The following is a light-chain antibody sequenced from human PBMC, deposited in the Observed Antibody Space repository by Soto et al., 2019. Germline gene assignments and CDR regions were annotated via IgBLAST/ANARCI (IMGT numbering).Light chain of an antibody. CDR3: QQYDTYPFT. CDR2: KAS. CDR1: QSINNW. J-gene: IGKJ3*01. Sequence: DIQMTQSPSTLSASIGDRVTITCRASQSINNWLAWYQQKPGKAPKVLIYKASSLESGVPSRFSGSESGTESTLAIISLQPDDFSTYYCQQYDTYPFTFGPRTTVSI. V-gene: IGKV1-5*03.